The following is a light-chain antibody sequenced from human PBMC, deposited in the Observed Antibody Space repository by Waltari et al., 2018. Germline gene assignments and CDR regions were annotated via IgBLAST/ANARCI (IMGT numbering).Light chain of an antibody. J-gene: IGKJ4*01. CDR3: QQYYSTPLT. CDR2: WAS. Sequence: DIVMTQSPDSLAVSLGERATIDCKSSQSVLSSSNNKNYLAWYQQKPRQPPKLLISWASTWESGVPDRFSGSGSGTDFTLTISSLQAEDVAVYYCQQYYSTPLTFGGGTKVEIK. V-gene: IGKV4-1*01. CDR1: QSVLSSSNNKNY.